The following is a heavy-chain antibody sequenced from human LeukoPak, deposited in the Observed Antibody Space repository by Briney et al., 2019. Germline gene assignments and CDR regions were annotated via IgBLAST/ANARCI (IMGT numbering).Heavy chain of an antibody. J-gene: IGHJ4*02. Sequence: ASVKVSCKASGYTFTSYGISWVRQAPGQGLEWMGWISAYNGNTNYAQKLQGRVTMTTDTSTSTAYMELSRLRSDDTAVYYCARESQYSSSRAFDYWGQGTLVTVSS. CDR1: GYTFTSYG. CDR2: ISAYNGNT. V-gene: IGHV1-18*01. D-gene: IGHD6-6*01. CDR3: ARESQYSSSRAFDY.